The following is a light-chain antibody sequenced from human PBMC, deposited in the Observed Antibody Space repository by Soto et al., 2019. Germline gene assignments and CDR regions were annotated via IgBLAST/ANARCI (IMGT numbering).Light chain of an antibody. CDR2: DAS. J-gene: IGKJ1*01. V-gene: IGKV1-5*01. CDR3: QQYNSYPWT. CDR1: QSISSW. Sequence: DIQMTQSPSTLSASVGDRVTITCRASQSISSWLAWYQQKPGKAPKLLIYDASSLERGVPSRFTGSGSGTEFTLTTSSLQPDDFATYYCQQYNSYPWTFGQGTKVDIX.